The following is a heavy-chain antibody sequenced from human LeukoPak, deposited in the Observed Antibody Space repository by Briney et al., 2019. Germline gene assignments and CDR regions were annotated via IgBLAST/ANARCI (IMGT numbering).Heavy chain of an antibody. CDR3: ARDGTSCYFSSCYYYYYMDV. V-gene: IGHV3-48*02. D-gene: IGHD2-2*01. CDR1: GFTFSSYS. CDR2: ISSSSSTI. J-gene: IGHJ6*03. Sequence: PGGSLRLSCAASGFTFSSYSMNWVRQAPGKGLEWVSYISSSSSTIYYADSVKGRFTISRDNAKKSLYLQMNSLRDEDTAVYYCARDGTSCYFSSCYYYYYMDVWGKGTTVTVSS.